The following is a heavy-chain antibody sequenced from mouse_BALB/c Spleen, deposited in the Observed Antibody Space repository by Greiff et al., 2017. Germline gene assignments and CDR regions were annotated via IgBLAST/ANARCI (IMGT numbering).Heavy chain of an antibody. Sequence: EVNLVESGGGLVQPGGSLKLSCAASGFTFSSYTMSWVRQTPEKRLEWVAYISNGGGSTYYPDTVKGRFTISRDNAKNTLYLQMSSLKSEDTAMYYCARHGTRWYFDVWGAGTTVTVSS. V-gene: IGHV5-12-2*01. D-gene: IGHD4-1*01. CDR3: ARHGTRWYFDV. J-gene: IGHJ1*01. CDR2: ISNGGGST. CDR1: GFTFSSYT.